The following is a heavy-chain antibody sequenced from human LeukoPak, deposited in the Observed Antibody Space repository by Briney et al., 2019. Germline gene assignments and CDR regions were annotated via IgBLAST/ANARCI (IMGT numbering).Heavy chain of an antibody. V-gene: IGHV1-2*02. Sequence: GASMKVTCKASEHTFAGYYVHWVRQAPGLGLEWMGLINSNSGGTNYAQKFHGRVTMTRDTSISTAYMEVIMELSRLTSDDTAVYYCTRESSSSGGKDYWGQGTLVTVSS. J-gene: IGHJ4*02. CDR1: EHTFAGYY. D-gene: IGHD3-10*01. CDR2: INSNSGGT. CDR3: TRESSSSGGKDY.